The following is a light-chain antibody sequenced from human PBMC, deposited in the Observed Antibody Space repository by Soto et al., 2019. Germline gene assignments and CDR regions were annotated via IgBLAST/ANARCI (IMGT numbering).Light chain of an antibody. CDR3: QQRSSCRVT. Sequence: EIVLTQFPATLSLSPGERATLSGRASQSVSTFLAWYQQKPGQAPRLVVYDASKRATGIPARFSGSGSGTDFTLTISGLEPEDFAVYYCQQRSSCRVTVGGGTKVDI. J-gene: IGKJ4*01. CDR1: QSVSTF. V-gene: IGKV3-11*01. CDR2: DAS.